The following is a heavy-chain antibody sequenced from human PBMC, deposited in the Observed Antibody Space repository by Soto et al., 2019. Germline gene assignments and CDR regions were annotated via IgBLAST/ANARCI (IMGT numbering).Heavy chain of an antibody. J-gene: IGHJ6*03. CDR3: ARILYSNTFYYYYMDV. CDR1: GFTVSSNY. CDR2: IYSGGTT. V-gene: IGHV3-53*04. Sequence: GGSLRLSCAASGFTVSSNYMSWVRQAPGKGLEWVSVIYSGGTTYYADSVKGRFTISRHDSRNTLHLQMNSLRAEDTAVYFCARILYSNTFYYYYMDVWGKGTTVTVSS. D-gene: IGHD6-13*01.